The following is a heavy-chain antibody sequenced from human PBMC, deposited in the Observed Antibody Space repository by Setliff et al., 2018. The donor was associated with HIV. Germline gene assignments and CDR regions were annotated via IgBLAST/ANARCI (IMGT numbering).Heavy chain of an antibody. D-gene: IGHD3-10*01. CDR1: GGSISSSNYY. J-gene: IGHJ4*02. CDR2: IYYSGST. CDR3: ARDRGNIFDY. V-gene: IGHV4-39*07. Sequence: SETLSLTCTVSGGSISSSNYYWGWIRQPPGKGLEWIGNIYYSGSTYYNPSLKSRVTISVDTPKNQFSLKVSSVTAADTAVYYCARDRGNIFDYWGQGTLVTVSS.